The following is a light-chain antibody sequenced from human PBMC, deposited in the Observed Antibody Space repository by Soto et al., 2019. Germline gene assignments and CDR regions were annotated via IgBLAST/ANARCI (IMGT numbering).Light chain of an antibody. Sequence: EILLTQSPGTLSLSPGETATLSCRASQSVRYNYLAWYQQRPGQPPRLLIHAAASRASGIPDRFSGSVSGTDFTLTIRRLEPEDFAVYFCQQYGTSPVTFGGGTKVGIK. CDR1: QSVRYNY. J-gene: IGKJ4*01. CDR3: QQYGTSPVT. CDR2: AAA. V-gene: IGKV3-20*01.